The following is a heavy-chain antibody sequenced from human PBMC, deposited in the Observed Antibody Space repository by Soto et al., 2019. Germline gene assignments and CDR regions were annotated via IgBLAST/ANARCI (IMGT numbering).Heavy chain of an antibody. V-gene: IGHV3-7*01. Sequence: PGGSLRLSCTASGFTFSSYWMSWVRQAPGKGQEWVANIKQDGSEKYYVDSVKGRFTISRDNAKNSLYLQMNSLRAEDTAVYYCASGSSSWHDAFDIWGQGTMVTVSS. CDR2: IKQDGSEK. J-gene: IGHJ3*02. CDR1: GFTFSSYW. CDR3: ASGSSSWHDAFDI. D-gene: IGHD6-13*01.